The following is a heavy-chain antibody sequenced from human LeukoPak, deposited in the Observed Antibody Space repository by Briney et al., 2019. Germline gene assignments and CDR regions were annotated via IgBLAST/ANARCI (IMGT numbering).Heavy chain of an antibody. J-gene: IGHJ4*02. D-gene: IGHD2-15*01. CDR2: IYYSGST. V-gene: IGHV4-39*01. CDR1: GGSISSSSYY. CDR3: ARYLYDIVVVVAAGGYFDY. Sequence: SETLSLTCTVSGGSISSSSYYWGWIRQPPGKGLEWIGSIYYSGSTYYNPSLKSRVTISVDTSKNQFSLKLSSVTAADTAVYYCARYLYDIVVVVAAGGYFDYWGQGTLVTVSS.